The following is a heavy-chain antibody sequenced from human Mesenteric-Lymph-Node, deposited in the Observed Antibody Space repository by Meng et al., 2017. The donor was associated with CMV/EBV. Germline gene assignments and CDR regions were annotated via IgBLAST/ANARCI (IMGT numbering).Heavy chain of an antibody. D-gene: IGHD2-15*01. J-gene: IGHJ4*02. Sequence: QGQLQQWGAGRLKPSENLSLTCAVYGGSFSGYYWSWIRQPPGKGLEWIGEINHSGVPNYNPSLKSRVTISLDRSKNQFSLKLSSVTAEDTAVYYCARGSDIPVNNYWGQGTLVTVSS. CDR2: INHSGVP. CDR1: GGSFSGYY. V-gene: IGHV4-34*01. CDR3: ARGSDIPVNNY.